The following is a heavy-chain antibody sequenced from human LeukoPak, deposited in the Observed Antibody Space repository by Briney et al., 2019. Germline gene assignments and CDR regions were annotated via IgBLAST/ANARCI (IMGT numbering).Heavy chain of an antibody. CDR1: GSTFSSYA. V-gene: IGHV1-69*05. CDR2: IIPIFGTA. Sequence: SVKVSCKASGSTFSSYAISWVRQAPGQGLEWMGGIIPIFGTANYAQKFQGRVTITTDESTSTAYMELSSLRSEDTAVYYCARDLGDFWSGYYIGYWGQGTLVTVSS. CDR3: ARDLGDFWSGYYIGY. D-gene: IGHD3-3*01. J-gene: IGHJ4*02.